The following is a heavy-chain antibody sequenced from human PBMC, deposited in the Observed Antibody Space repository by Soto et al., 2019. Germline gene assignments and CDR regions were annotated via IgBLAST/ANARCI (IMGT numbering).Heavy chain of an antibody. Sequence: PGGSLRLSCVASGFTFSRYAMSWVRQAPGKGLKWVSAISGSGSSTHYADSVKGRFTISRDNSKNTLHLQMNSLRAEDTAVYYCAKSHCSSTSCYPLGNWFDPWGQGT. CDR1: GFTFSRYA. CDR3: AKSHCSSTSCYPLGNWFDP. CDR2: ISGSGSST. D-gene: IGHD2-2*01. J-gene: IGHJ5*02. V-gene: IGHV3-23*01.